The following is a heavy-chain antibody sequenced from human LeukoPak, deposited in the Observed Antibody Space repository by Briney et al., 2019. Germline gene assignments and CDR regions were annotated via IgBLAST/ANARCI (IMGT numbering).Heavy chain of an antibody. Sequence: PGGSLRLSCAASGFTFSDYYMSWIRQAPGKGLEWVAVISYDGTNKNYADSVKGRFTISRDNSKNTVYLQMNSLRVEDAAVYYCARDPRGSPYYFDYWGQGTLVTVSS. CDR2: ISYDGTNK. J-gene: IGHJ4*02. CDR1: GFTFSDYY. CDR3: ARDPRGSPYYFDY. D-gene: IGHD1-26*01. V-gene: IGHV3-30-3*01.